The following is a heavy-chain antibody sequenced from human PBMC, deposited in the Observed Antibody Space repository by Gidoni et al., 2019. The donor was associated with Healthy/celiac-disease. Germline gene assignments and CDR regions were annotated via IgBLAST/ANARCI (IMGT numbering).Heavy chain of an antibody. J-gene: IGHJ3*02. CDR3: ARDLYGSGSYWGAFDI. D-gene: IGHD3-10*01. Sequence: VQLQESGPGLVKPSQTLSLPCTVSGGSISSGDYYWSWIRQPPGKGLEWIGYIYYSGSTYYNPSLKSRVTISVDTSKNQFSLKLSSVTAADTAVYYCARDLYGSGSYWGAFDIWGQGTMVTVSS. V-gene: IGHV4-30-4*01. CDR1: GGSISSGDYY. CDR2: IYYSGST.